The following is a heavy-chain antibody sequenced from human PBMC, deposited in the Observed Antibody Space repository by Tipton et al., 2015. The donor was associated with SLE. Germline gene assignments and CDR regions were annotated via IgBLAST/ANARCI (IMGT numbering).Heavy chain of an antibody. J-gene: IGHJ5*02. D-gene: IGHD6-19*01. Sequence: SLRLSCAASGFTFSSFAMSWVRQAPGKGLEWVSSIDWSGDRTDYVDSVKGRFTMSRDSAKNSLYLRMSSLRAEDTAFYYCARTRRNQFPTYSTGWFDPWGQGTLVTVSS. CDR2: IDWSGDRT. CDR1: GFTFSSFA. CDR3: ARTRRNQFPTYSTGWFDP. V-gene: IGHV3-20*04.